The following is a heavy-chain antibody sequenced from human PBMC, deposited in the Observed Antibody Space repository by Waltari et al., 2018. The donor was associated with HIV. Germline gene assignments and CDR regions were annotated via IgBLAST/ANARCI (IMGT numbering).Heavy chain of an antibody. CDR3: AVAVGTPYDF. CDR2: FDPEEDET. Sequence: QVPLVQSGAEVKKPGASGKFPCTVSGYSLTEASIHWVRQAPGKGFEWMGGFDPEEDETIYAQKFQGRVTMTEDTSSGTAYMELSSLRSEDTALYYCAVAVGTPYDFWGKGTQVIVSS. CDR1: GYSLTEAS. J-gene: IGHJ4*02. D-gene: IGHD3-16*01. V-gene: IGHV1-24*01.